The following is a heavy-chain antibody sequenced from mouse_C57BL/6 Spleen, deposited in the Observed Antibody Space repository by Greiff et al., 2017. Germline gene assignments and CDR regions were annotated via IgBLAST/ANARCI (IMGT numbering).Heavy chain of an antibody. J-gene: IGHJ2*01. V-gene: IGHV1-63*01. D-gene: IGHD6-1*01. CDR1: GYTFTNYW. CDR2: IYPGGGYT. CDR3: ARKGASAPFDY. Sequence: QVHVKQSGAELVRPGTSVKMSCKASGYTFTNYWIGWAKQRPGHGLEWIGDIYPGGGYTNYNEKFKGKATLTADKSSSTAYMQFSSLTSEDSAIYYCARKGASAPFDYWGQGTTLTVSS.